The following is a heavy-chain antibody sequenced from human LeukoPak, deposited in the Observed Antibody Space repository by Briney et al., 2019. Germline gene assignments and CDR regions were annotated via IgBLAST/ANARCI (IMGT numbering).Heavy chain of an antibody. Sequence: GGSLRLSCAASGFTFSSYSMNWVRQAPGKGLEWVSAISSSSSYIYYADSVKGRFTISRDNAKNSLYLQMNSLRAEDTAVYYCARDHYYDSSGYYGWFDPWGQGTLVTVSS. CDR3: ARDHYYDSSGYYGWFDP. V-gene: IGHV3-21*01. CDR1: GFTFSSYS. J-gene: IGHJ5*02. CDR2: ISSSSSYI. D-gene: IGHD3-22*01.